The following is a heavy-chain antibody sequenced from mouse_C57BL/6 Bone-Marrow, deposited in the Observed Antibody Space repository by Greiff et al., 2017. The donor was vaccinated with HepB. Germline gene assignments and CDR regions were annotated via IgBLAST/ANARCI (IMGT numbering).Heavy chain of an antibody. D-gene: IGHD1-1*01. J-gene: IGHJ2*01. Sequence: VKLQQPGAELVKPGASVKMSCKASGYTFTSYWITWVKQRPGQGLEWIGDIYPGSGSTNYNEKFKSKATLTVDTSSSTAYMQLSSLTSEDSAVYYCARAYVTTVGDYWGQGTTLTVSS. CDR1: GYTFTSYW. CDR3: ARAYVTTVGDY. V-gene: IGHV1-55*01. CDR2: IYPGSGST.